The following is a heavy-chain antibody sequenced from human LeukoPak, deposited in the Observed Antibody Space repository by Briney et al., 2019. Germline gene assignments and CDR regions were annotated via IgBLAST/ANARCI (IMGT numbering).Heavy chain of an antibody. D-gene: IGHD6-19*01. Sequence: GGSLRLSCAASGFTVSTNYMTWVRQAPGKGPEWVSVIFNDGNAYYADSVKGRFTISRDNSKNTLYLQMNSLRAEDTALYYCARDQTVAGDWGQGTLVTVSS. CDR1: GFTVSTNY. V-gene: IGHV3-66*01. J-gene: IGHJ4*02. CDR3: ARDQTVAGD. CDR2: IFNDGNA.